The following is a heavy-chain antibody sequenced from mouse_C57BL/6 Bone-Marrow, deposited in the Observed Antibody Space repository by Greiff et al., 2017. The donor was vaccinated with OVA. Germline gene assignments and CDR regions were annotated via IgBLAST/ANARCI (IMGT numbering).Heavy chain of an antibody. D-gene: IGHD1-1*01. J-gene: IGHJ3*01. CDR3: AKRYYYGSSHAY. V-gene: IGHV1-81*01. CDR2: IYPRSGNT. Sequence: VQLMESGAELARPGASVKLSCKASGYTFTSYGISWVKQRTGQGLEWIGEIYPRSGNTYSNEKFKGKATLTADKSSTTAYMELRILTSADSAVYFYAKRYYYGSSHAYWGQGTLVTVSA. CDR1: GYTFTSYG.